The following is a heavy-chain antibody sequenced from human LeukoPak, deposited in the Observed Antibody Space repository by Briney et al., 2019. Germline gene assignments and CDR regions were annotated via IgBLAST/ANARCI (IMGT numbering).Heavy chain of an antibody. CDR3: ARDSFRYDFWSGYYAHDAFDI. Sequence: GGSLRLSCAASGFTFSSYAMSWVRQAPGKGLEWVSGISGNGGSTYYADSVKGRFTISRDNSKNTLYLQMNSLRAEDTAVYYCARDSFRYDFWSGYYAHDAFDIWGQGTMVTVSS. CDR2: ISGNGGST. V-gene: IGHV3-23*01. J-gene: IGHJ3*02. D-gene: IGHD3-3*01. CDR1: GFTFSSYA.